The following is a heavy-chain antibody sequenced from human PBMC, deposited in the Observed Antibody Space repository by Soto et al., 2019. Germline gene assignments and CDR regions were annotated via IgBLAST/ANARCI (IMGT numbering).Heavy chain of an antibody. J-gene: IGHJ6*02. D-gene: IGHD3-10*01. CDR1: GGTFTSYA. Sequence: QVQLVQSGAEVKKPGSSVKVSCKASGGTFTSYAISWVRQAPGQGLEWMGGIIPIFGTANYAQKFQGRVTITADESTSTDYMELSSLRSEDTAVYYCARQESFGGFWYGMDVWGQGTTVTVSS. CDR2: IIPIFGTA. CDR3: ARQESFGGFWYGMDV. V-gene: IGHV1-69*01.